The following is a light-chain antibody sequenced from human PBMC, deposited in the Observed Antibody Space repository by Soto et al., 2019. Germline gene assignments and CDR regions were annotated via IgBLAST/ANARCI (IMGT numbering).Light chain of an antibody. CDR1: QSISSW. CDR2: DAS. J-gene: IGKJ4*01. Sequence: DIQMTQSPSTLSASVGDRVTITCRASQSISSWLAWYQQKPEKAPKLLIYDASSLEGGVPSRFIGSGSDTELALTINSLQPDDLATYQCQRYNRYPLTFGGGTKVEIK. V-gene: IGKV1-5*01. CDR3: QRYNRYPLT.